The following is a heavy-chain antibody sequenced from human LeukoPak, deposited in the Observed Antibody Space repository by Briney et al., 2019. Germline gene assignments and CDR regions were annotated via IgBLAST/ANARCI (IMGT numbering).Heavy chain of an antibody. J-gene: IGHJ4*02. CDR3: AREFALGHDY. D-gene: IGHD3/OR15-3a*01. V-gene: IGHV6-1*01. Sequence: SQALPLTCALSGDSVSSYIAAWNWLRQSPSRGLEWLVRTYYRSKCYHDYAVSVKSRITIIPDTSKNQFSLQLNSVTPEDTAVYYCAREFALGHDYWGQGTLVTVSS. CDR1: GDSVSSYIAA. CDR2: TYYRSKCYH.